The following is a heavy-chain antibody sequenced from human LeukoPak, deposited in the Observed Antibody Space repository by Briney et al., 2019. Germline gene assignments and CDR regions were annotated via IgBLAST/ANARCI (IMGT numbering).Heavy chain of an antibody. J-gene: IGHJ3*02. CDR3: ARIVTDAFDI. CDR2: INHSGST. D-gene: IGHD3-16*02. Sequence: TSETLSLTCAVYGXSFSGYYGSWIRQPPGKGLEWIGEINHSGSTNYNPSLKSRVTISVDTSKNQFSLKLSSVTAADTAVYYCARIVTDAFDIWGQGTMVTVSS. V-gene: IGHV4-34*01. CDR1: GXSFSGYY.